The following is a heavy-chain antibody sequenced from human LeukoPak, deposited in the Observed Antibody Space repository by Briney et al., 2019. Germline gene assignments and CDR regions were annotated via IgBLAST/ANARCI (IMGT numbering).Heavy chain of an antibody. Sequence: SQTLSLTCAVSGGSISSGGYYWNWIRRPPGKGLEWIGYIYYNGNTNYSPSLKSRVTMSVDTSKNLFSLKVSSVTAADTAVYYCARGRSNYYGMDVWGQGTTVTVSS. V-gene: IGHV4-61*08. CDR1: GGSISSGGYY. CDR3: ARGRSNYYGMDV. CDR2: IYYNGNT. J-gene: IGHJ6*02. D-gene: IGHD1-26*01.